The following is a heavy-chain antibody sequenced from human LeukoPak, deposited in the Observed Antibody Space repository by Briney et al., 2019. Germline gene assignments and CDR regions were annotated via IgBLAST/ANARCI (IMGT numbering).Heavy chain of an antibody. CDR1: GYTFTYYY. V-gene: IGHV1-2*02. Sequence: ASLKVSCKAAGYTFTYYYIHWVRQAPGQGLDWMGWINPLSGGTTYAQKFQGMVTMTRDTSISTVYMELNRLMSDDSAVYYCARDLHQLGTGLDYWGQGTLVTVSS. D-gene: IGHD6-13*01. J-gene: IGHJ4*02. CDR2: INPLSGGT. CDR3: ARDLHQLGTGLDY.